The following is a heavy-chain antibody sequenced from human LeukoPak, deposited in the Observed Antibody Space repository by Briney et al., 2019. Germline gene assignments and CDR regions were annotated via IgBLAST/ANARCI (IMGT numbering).Heavy chain of an antibody. V-gene: IGHV3-74*01. CDR3: ARDQGANWGWGFFDY. D-gene: IGHD7-27*01. CDR2: INEDGRIT. Sequence: PGGSLRLSCAVSGFTFRTYWMHWVRQVPGKGLVWVSRINEDGRITNYANSETGRFRISRDNAKNSLYLQMNSLRAEDTAVYYCARDQGANWGWGFFDYWGQGTLVTVSS. J-gene: IGHJ4*02. CDR1: GFTFRTYW.